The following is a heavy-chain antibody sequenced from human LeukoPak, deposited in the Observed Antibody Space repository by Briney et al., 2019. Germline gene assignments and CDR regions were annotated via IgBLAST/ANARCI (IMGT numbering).Heavy chain of an antibody. CDR3: ARVGQDLDIVATSNYYYYYMDV. V-gene: IGHV3-20*04. CDR1: GYTFDDYG. Sequence: GGSLRLSCAASGYTFDDYGIRWVRQAPGKGLEWVSGINWNGGSTVYADSVKGRFTISRDNAKNSLYLQMNSLRAEDTALYYCARVGQDLDIVATSNYYYYYMDVWGKGTTVTVSS. D-gene: IGHD5-12*01. J-gene: IGHJ6*03. CDR2: INWNGGST.